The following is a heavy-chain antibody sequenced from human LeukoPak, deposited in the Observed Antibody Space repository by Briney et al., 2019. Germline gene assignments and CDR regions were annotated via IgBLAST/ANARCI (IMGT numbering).Heavy chain of an antibody. CDR1: GGSFSGYY. CDR3: ATPPYYDFWSGLYMDV. D-gene: IGHD3-3*01. J-gene: IGHJ6*03. Sequence: SETLSLTCAVYGGSFSGYYWSWIRQPPGKGLEWIGEMNHSGSTNYNPSLKSRVTISVDTSKNQFSLKLSSVTAADTAVYYCATPPYYDFWSGLYMDVWGKGTTVTVSS. CDR2: MNHSGST. V-gene: IGHV4-34*01.